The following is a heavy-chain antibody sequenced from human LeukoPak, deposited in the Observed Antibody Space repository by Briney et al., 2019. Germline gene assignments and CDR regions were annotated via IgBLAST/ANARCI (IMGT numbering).Heavy chain of an antibody. Sequence: SVKVSCKASGGTFISYAISWVRQAPGQGLEWMGGIIPIFGTANYAQKFQGRVTITADESTSTAYMEPSSLRSEDTAVYYCARVAVVMREYWFDPWGQGTLVTVSS. CDR1: GGTFISYA. CDR3: ARVAVVMREYWFDP. V-gene: IGHV1-69*13. D-gene: IGHD4-23*01. CDR2: IIPIFGTA. J-gene: IGHJ5*02.